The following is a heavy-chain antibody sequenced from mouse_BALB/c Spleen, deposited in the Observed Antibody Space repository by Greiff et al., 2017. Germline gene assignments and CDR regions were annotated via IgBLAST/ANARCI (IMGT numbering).Heavy chain of an antibody. D-gene: IGHD2-4*01. J-gene: IGHJ4*01. CDR2: IWGDGST. V-gene: IGHV2-6-7*01. Sequence: QVQLKQSGPGLVAPSQSLSITCTVSGFSLTGYGVNWVRQPPGKGLEWLGMIWGDGSTDYNSALKSRLSISKDNSKSQVFLKMNSLQTDDTARYYCARVDYDYLYAMDYWGQGTSVTVSS. CDR3: ARVDYDYLYAMDY. CDR1: GFSLTGYG.